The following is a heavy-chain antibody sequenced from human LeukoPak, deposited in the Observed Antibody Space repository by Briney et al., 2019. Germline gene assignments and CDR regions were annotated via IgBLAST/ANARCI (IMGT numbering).Heavy chain of an antibody. CDR3: ARSRGEITMIVVAPRFLDY. CDR2: INHSGST. J-gene: IGHJ4*02. CDR1: GGSFSGYY. Sequence: SETLSLTCAVYGGSFSGYYWSWIRQPPGKGLEWIGEINHSGSTNYNPSLKSRVTISVDTSKNQFSLKLSSVTAADTAVYYCARSRGEITMIVVAPRFLDYWGQGTLVTVSS. D-gene: IGHD3-22*01. V-gene: IGHV4-34*01.